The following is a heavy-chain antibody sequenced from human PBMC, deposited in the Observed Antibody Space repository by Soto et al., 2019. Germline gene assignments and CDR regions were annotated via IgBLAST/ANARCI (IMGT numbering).Heavy chain of an antibody. CDR2: IKQDGSEK. CDR3: ARERIAARPFDYYYYGMDV. CDR1: GFTFSSYW. V-gene: IGHV3-7*03. Sequence: GGSLRLSCAASGFTFSSYWMSWVRQAPGKGLEWVANIKQDGSEKYYVDSVKGRFTISRDNAKNSLYLQMNSLRAEDTAVYYCARERIAARPFDYYYYGMDVWGQGTTVTVS. J-gene: IGHJ6*02. D-gene: IGHD6-6*01.